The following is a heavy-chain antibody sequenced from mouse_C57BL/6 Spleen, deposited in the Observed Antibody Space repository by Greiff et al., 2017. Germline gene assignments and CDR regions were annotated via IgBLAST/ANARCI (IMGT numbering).Heavy chain of an antibody. CDR3: ARDKSYSNYVRFAY. D-gene: IGHD2-5*01. CDR2: IHPNSGST. V-gene: IGHV1-64*01. CDR1: GYTFTSYW. Sequence: VQLQQPGAELVKPGASVKLSCKASGYTFTSYWMHWVKQRPGQGLEWIGMIHPNSGSTNYNEKFKSKATLTVDKSSSTAYMQLSSLTSEDSAVYYCARDKSYSNYVRFAYWGQGTLVTVSA. J-gene: IGHJ3*01.